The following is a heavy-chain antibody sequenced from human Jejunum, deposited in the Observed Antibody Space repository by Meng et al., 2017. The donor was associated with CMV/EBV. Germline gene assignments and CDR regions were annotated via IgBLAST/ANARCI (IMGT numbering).Heavy chain of an antibody. CDR2: ISFNGRNK. CDR1: FTFTIYA. D-gene: IGHD3-9*01. Sequence: FTFTIYAMAGVRQAPGKGLECVAIISFNGRNKYYADSVKGRFTVSRDDSKNTIYLEMSSLRPEDTAVYYCARQQGYFDSTMAYFDSWGQGTPVTVSS. CDR3: ARQQGYFDSTMAYFDS. V-gene: IGHV3-30*03. J-gene: IGHJ4*02.